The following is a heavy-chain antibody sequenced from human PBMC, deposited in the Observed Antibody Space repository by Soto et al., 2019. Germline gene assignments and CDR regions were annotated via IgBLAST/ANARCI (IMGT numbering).Heavy chain of an antibody. D-gene: IGHD3-10*01. CDR3: ARGRYYGSGSYYSLSGYYYGMDV. CDR2: TNYSGST. J-gene: IGHJ6*02. CDR1: GGSLSGDY. Sequence: SETLSLTCAVYGGSLSGDYWTWIRQPPGKGLEWIGETNYSGSTNYNPSLKSRVTISVDASKSQFSLKLSSVTAADTAVYYCARGRYYGSGSYYSLSGYYYGMDVWGQGTTVTVSS. V-gene: IGHV4-34*01.